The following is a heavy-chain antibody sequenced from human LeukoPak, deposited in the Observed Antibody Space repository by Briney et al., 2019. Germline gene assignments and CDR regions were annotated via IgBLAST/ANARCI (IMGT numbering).Heavy chain of an antibody. V-gene: IGHV1-2*02. D-gene: IGHD1-26*01. CDR1: GYTFTGYY. Sequence: ASVKVSCKASGYTFTGYYMHWVRQAPGQGLEWMGWINPNSGGTNYAQKFQGRVTMTRDTSISTAYMELRSLTSEDTAVYYCGRVKGETAATISNYYYYMDVWDKGTTVTVSS. J-gene: IGHJ6*03. CDR2: INPNSGGT. CDR3: GRVKGETAATISNYYYYMDV.